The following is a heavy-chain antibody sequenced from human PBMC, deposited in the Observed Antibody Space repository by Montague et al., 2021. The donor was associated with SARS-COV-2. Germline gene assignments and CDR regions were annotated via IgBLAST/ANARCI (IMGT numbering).Heavy chain of an antibody. CDR2: TYYRSKWYN. CDR1: GDSVSSNNAT. Sequence: CAISGDSVSSNNATWNWVRQSPSRGLEWLGRTYYRSKWYNDCAVXXRGRVTINPDTSKNQFSLQLNSVTPEDTAIYYCTSGREGNYNVMDVWGQGTTVTVSS. V-gene: IGHV6-1*01. D-gene: IGHD1-1*01. CDR3: TSGREGNYNVMDV. J-gene: IGHJ6*02.